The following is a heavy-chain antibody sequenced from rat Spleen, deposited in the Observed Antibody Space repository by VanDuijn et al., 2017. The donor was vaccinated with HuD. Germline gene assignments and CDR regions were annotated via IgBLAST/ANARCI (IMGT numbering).Heavy chain of an antibody. D-gene: IGHD4-3*01. CDR1: GFTFSNYY. Sequence: EVQLVESGGGLVQSGRSMKLSCAASGFTFSNYYMAWVRQAPTKGLEWVATIIHDGSNTYYRDSVRGRFTISRDNAENTLYLQMNSLRSEDTATYYCARQDTSGYSNWFTYWGQGTLVTVSS. CDR2: IIHDGSNT. CDR3: ARQDTSGYSNWFTY. J-gene: IGHJ3*01. V-gene: IGHV5-25*01.